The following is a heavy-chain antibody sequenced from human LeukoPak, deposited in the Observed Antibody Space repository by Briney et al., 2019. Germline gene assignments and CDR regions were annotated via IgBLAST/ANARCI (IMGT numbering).Heavy chain of an antibody. J-gene: IGHJ6*03. CDR2: IRYNGGFN. CDR1: GFTFSSYD. Sequence: PGGSLRLSCAASGFTFSSYDMHWVRQAPGKGLECVAFIRYNGGFNYYADSVKGRFTISRDNSKNTLYLQMNSLRAEDTAVYYCARQEISTTRYYMDVWGKGTTVTVSS. D-gene: IGHD2/OR15-2a*01. CDR3: ARQEISTTRYYMDV. V-gene: IGHV3-30*02.